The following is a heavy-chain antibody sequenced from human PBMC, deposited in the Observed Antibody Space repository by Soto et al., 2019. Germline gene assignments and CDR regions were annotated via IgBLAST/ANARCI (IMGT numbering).Heavy chain of an antibody. CDR3: ARGHNWKYFPFDY. J-gene: IGHJ4*02. CDR2: IIPIFGTA. Sequence: QVQLVQSGAEVKKPGSSVKVSCKASGGTFSSYPISWVRQAPGQGLEWMGGIIPIFGTANYAQKFQGRVTITADESTRTAYVELSSLRSEDTAVYYCARGHNWKYFPFDYWGQGTLVTVSS. D-gene: IGHD1-7*01. V-gene: IGHV1-69*12. CDR1: GGTFSSYP.